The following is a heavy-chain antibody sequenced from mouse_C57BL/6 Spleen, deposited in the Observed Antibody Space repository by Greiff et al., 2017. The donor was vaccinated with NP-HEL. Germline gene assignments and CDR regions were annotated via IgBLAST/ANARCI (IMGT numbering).Heavy chain of an antibody. CDR2: IYPGDGDT. V-gene: IGHV1-82*01. CDR1: GYAFSSSW. Sequence: VKLMESGPELVKPGASVKISCKASGYAFSSSWMNWVKQRPGKGLEWIGRIYPGDGDTNYNGKFKGKATLTADKSSSTAYMQLSSLTSEDSAVYFCARDDYDVWAYWGQGTLVTVSA. CDR3: ARDDYDVWAY. D-gene: IGHD2-4*01. J-gene: IGHJ3*01.